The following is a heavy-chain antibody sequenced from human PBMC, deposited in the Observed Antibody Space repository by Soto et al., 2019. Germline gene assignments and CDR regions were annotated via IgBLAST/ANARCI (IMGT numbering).Heavy chain of an antibody. Sequence: GGSLRLSCAASGFTFSNYAMHWVRQAPGKGLEWVAVISYDGSDKYNANSVKGRFTISRDNSKNTLYLQMNSLRAEDTAVYYCARDTGPNAYNYYSFGMDVWGQGPTVTVSS. CDR1: GFTFSNYA. J-gene: IGHJ6*02. V-gene: IGHV3-30-3*01. CDR2: ISYDGSDK. CDR3: ARDTGPNAYNYYSFGMDV. D-gene: IGHD3-16*01.